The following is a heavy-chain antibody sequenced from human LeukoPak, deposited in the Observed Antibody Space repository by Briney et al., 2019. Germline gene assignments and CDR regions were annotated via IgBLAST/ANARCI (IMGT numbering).Heavy chain of an antibody. J-gene: IGHJ6*03. Sequence: SVKVSCKASGYTFTSYAISWVRQAPGQGLEWMGGIIPIFGTANYAQKFQGRVTITTDESTSTAYMELSSLRSEDTAVYYCARAERVGNNYYYYMDVWGKGTTVTVSS. CDR1: GYTFTSYA. CDR2: IIPIFGTA. D-gene: IGHD7-27*01. V-gene: IGHV1-69*05. CDR3: ARAERVGNNYYYYMDV.